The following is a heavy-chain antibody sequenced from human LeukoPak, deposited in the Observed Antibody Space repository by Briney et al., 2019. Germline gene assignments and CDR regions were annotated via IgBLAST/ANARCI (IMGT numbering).Heavy chain of an antibody. D-gene: IGHD3-22*01. V-gene: IGHV3-23*01. CDR2: ISGSGGST. J-gene: IGHJ4*02. CDR3: AKAIGYYYESPCFDY. Sequence: PGGSLRLSCAASGFTFSSYAMSWVRQAPGKGLEWVSAISGSGGSTYYADSVKGRFTISRDNSKNTLCLQMNSLRAEDTAVYYCAKAIGYYYESPCFDYWGQGTLVTVSS. CDR1: GFTFSSYA.